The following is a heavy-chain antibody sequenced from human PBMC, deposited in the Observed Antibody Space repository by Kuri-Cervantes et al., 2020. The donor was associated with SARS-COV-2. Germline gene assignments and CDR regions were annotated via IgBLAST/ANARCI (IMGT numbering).Heavy chain of an antibody. CDR1: GGSFSSSSYD. CDR3: ARGRGYSRAWAKYYFEY. D-gene: IGHD6-19*01. Sequence: SETLSLTCTVSGGSFSSSSYDWGWIRQPPGKGLEWIGSTYYSGRPYYNPSLKNRVTVSVDTSKDQFSLKLSSVTAGDTAVYYCARGRGYSRAWAKYYFEYWGQGTLVTVSS. J-gene: IGHJ4*02. CDR2: TYYSGRP. V-gene: IGHV4-39*07.